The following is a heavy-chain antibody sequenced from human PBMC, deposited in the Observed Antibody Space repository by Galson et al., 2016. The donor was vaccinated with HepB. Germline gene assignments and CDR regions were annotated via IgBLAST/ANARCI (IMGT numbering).Heavy chain of an antibody. CDR1: GYIFTNYW. Sequence: QSGAEVKKPAESLRISCRGSGYIFTNYWITWVRQMPGKGLEWMGRIDPSDSDTRYSSSFEGQVTISVDKSINTAYLQCSSLKASATAMYSFAIHLFPRGGTFSVYGPWGQGTLVTVSS. CDR2: IDPSDSDT. CDR3: AIHLFPRGGTFSVYGP. J-gene: IGHJ5*02. D-gene: IGHD5/OR15-5a*01. V-gene: IGHV5-10-1*04.